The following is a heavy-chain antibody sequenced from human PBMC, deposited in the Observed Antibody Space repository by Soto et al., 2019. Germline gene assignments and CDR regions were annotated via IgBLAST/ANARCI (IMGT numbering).Heavy chain of an antibody. J-gene: IGHJ6*02. V-gene: IGHV1-69*13. D-gene: IGHD3-22*01. CDR2: IIPIFGTA. Sequence: SVKVSCKASGGTFSSYAISWVRQAPGQGLEWMGGIIPIFGTANYAQKFQGRVTITADESTSTAYMELSSLRSEDTAVYYCARDWEYYYDSSGYFKYGMDVWGQGTTVTVSS. CDR1: GGTFSSYA. CDR3: ARDWEYYYDSSGYFKYGMDV.